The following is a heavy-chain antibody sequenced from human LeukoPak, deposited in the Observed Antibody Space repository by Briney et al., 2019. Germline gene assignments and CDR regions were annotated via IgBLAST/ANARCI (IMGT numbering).Heavy chain of an antibody. V-gene: IGHV3-23*01. Sequence: GGSLRLSCAASGFTFSTNSMSWVRQAPGKGLEWVSILGGSGATTYYADSVKGRFTISRDNSKNMLYLQMNSLRADDTAVYYCAKERLTTTAFDIWGQGTMVTVSS. J-gene: IGHJ3*02. CDR1: GFTFSTNS. CDR3: AKERLTTTAFDI. D-gene: IGHD4-11*01. CDR2: LGGSGATT.